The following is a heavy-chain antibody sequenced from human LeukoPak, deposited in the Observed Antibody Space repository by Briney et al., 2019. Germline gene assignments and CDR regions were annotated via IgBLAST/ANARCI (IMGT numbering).Heavy chain of an antibody. CDR1: GGSISSGSYY. CDR2: IYTSGST. CDR3: ARDLDDILTPYYYMDV. J-gene: IGHJ6*03. V-gene: IGHV4-61*02. Sequence: SETLSLTCTVSGGSISSGSYYWSWIRQPAGKGLEWLGRIYTSGSTNYNPSLKSRVTISVDTSKNQFSLKLSSVTAADTAVYYCARDLDDILTPYYYMDVWGKGTTVAVSS. D-gene: IGHD3-9*01.